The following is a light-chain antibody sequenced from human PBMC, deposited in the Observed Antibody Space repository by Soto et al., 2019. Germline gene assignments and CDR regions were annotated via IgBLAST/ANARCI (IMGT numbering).Light chain of an antibody. CDR1: SSDVGGYNY. J-gene: IGLJ2*01. Sequence: QSVLTQPASVSGSPGQSITISCTGTSSDVGGYNYVSWYQQHPGRAPKLMIYDVSNRPSGISNRFSGSKSGNTASLTISGLQAEDEADYFCCSYTGTSTMIFGGGTKLTVL. CDR2: DVS. CDR3: CSYTGTSTMI. V-gene: IGLV2-14*03.